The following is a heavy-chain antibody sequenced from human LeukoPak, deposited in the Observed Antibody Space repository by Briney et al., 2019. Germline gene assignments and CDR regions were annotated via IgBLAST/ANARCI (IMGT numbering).Heavy chain of an antibody. Sequence: SETLSLTCTVSGGSINSGGFYWSWIRQHPGKGLEWIGYIYYSGSTFYNPSLKSRVAISLDKSKNQFSLNLRSVTAADTAVHYCARGGSFLGNYVYWGQGTLVTVSS. V-gene: IGHV4-31*03. CDR2: IYYSGST. CDR1: GGSINSGGFY. D-gene: IGHD3-16*01. J-gene: IGHJ4*02. CDR3: ARGGSFLGNYVY.